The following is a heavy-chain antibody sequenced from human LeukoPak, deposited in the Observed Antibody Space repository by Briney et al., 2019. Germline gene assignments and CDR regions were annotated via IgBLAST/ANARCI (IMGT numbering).Heavy chain of an antibody. CDR2: ISGSGGST. Sequence: GGTLRLSCAASGFTFSSYGMSWVRQAPGKGLEWVSAISGSGGSTYYADSVKGRFTISRDNSKNTLYLQMNSLRAEDTAVYYCAKDPSFGVVTSWDYWGQGTLVTVSS. CDR3: AKDPSFGVVTSWDY. J-gene: IGHJ4*02. V-gene: IGHV3-23*01. CDR1: GFTFSSYG. D-gene: IGHD3-3*01.